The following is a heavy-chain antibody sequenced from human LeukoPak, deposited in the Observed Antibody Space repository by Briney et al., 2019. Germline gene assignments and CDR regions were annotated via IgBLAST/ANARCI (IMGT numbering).Heavy chain of an antibody. CDR2: ISSSSSYI. CDR3: ARSEYSSSWSLYYFYY. J-gene: IGHJ4*02. D-gene: IGHD6-13*01. V-gene: IGHV3-21*01. Sequence: PGGSLRLSCAASGFTFSSYSMSWVRQAPGKGLEWVSSISSSSSYIYYADSVKGRFTISRDNAKNSLYLQMNSLRAEDTAVYYCARSEYSSSWSLYYFYYWGQGTLVTVSS. CDR1: GFTFSSYS.